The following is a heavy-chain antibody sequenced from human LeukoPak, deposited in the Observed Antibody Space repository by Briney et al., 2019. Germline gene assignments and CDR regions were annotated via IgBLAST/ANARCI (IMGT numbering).Heavy chain of an antibody. CDR2: VYYSGNT. CDR1: GGSISTTGYY. V-gene: IGHV4-39*01. J-gene: IGHJ4*02. CDR3: ARRYYHDSSGYHTHFDY. Sequence: SETLSLTCTVSGGSISTTGYYWGWIRQPPGKGLEWIGNVYYSGNTFYTPSLKSRVTISVDTSKNQFSLKLSSVTAADMAVYYCARRYYHDSSGYHTHFDYWGQGTLVIVSS. D-gene: IGHD3-22*01.